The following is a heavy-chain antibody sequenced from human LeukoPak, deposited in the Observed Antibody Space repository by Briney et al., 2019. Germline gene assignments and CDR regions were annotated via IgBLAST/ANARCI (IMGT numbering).Heavy chain of an antibody. CDR2: IKSKPDGGTT. J-gene: IGHJ4*02. CDR1: GFTFSNAW. D-gene: IGHD7-27*01. CDR3: TTGNWGSFSY. Sequence: GGSLRPSCAASGFTFSNAWMNWVRQAPGKGLEWVGRIKSKPDGGTTDYAAPVKGRFTISRDDSKHTLYLQVNSLKTEDTAVYYCTTGNWGSFSYWGQGTLVTVSS. V-gene: IGHV3-15*01.